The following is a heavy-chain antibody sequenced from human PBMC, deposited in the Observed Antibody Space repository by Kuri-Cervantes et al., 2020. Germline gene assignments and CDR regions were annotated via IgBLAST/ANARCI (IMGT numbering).Heavy chain of an antibody. Sequence: GSLRLSCTVSGDSNSYTAYYWTWIRQPPGKGLEWIGNIYYSGSTFYSPSLKSRVTISVDTSKNQFSLKLSSVTAADTAVYYCARAPATYSSRIYRVVRAFDIWGQGIMVTVSS. CDR3: ARAPATYSSRIYRVVRAFDI. CDR1: GDSNSYTAYY. CDR2: IYYSGST. J-gene: IGHJ3*02. V-gene: IGHV4-39*07. D-gene: IGHD6-19*01.